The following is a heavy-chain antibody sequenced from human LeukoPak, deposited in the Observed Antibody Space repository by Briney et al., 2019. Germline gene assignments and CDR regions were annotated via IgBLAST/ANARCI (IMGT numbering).Heavy chain of an antibody. CDR1: GFTFSSYA. D-gene: IGHD3-22*01. Sequence: GGSLRLSFAASGFTFSSYAMSWFRRAPGKGLEWVSVIIGSGGSTCYADSVKGRFTISRDNSKITLYLQMNSQRAEDTAVYYCAKDGHYYDSSGYYYVAHFDYWGQGTLVTVSS. V-gene: IGHV3-23*01. J-gene: IGHJ4*02. CDR2: IIGSGGST. CDR3: AKDGHYYDSSGYYYVAHFDY.